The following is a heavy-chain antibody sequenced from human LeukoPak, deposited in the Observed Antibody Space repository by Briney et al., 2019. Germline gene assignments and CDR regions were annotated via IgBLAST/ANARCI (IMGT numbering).Heavy chain of an antibody. Sequence: ASVKVSCKASGYTFTGYYMHWVRQAPGQGLEWMGWINPNSGGTNYAQKFQGRVTMTRDTSISTAYTELSRLRSDDTAVYYCARDGVDSSSLVKNWFDPWGQGTLVTVSS. CDR1: GYTFTGYY. D-gene: IGHD6-6*01. CDR2: INPNSGGT. J-gene: IGHJ5*02. V-gene: IGHV1-2*02. CDR3: ARDGVDSSSLVKNWFDP.